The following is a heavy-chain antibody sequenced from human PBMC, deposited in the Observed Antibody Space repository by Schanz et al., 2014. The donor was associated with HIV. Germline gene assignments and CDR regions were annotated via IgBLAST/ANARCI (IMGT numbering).Heavy chain of an antibody. J-gene: IGHJ4*02. CDR1: GFSFDNYG. CDR2: ISYDGRNK. V-gene: IGHV3-30*18. CDR3: AKPEYDSRGNSQSHFDY. D-gene: IGHD3-22*01. Sequence: QMQLVESGGGVVRPGRSLKLSCAASGFSFDNYGMHWVRQAPGKGLEWVAVISYDGRNKYFADSVKGRFTMSRDNFKNTVYLQAKSLRPEDTAVYYCAKPEYDSRGNSQSHFDYWGQGTLVTVSS.